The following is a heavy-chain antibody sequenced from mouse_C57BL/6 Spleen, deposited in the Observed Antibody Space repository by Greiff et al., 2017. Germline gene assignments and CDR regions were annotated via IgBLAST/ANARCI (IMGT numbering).Heavy chain of an antibody. V-gene: IGHV3-3*01. D-gene: IGHD3-2*02. CDR1: GFSINSDCY. J-gene: IGHJ4*01. Sequence: EVQVVESGPSLVRPSQTLSLTCTVTGFSINSDCYWIWIRQFPGNKLEYIGYTFYSGITYYNPSLESRTYITRDTSKNQFSLKLSSVTTEDTATYYCALDSSGYPYAMDYWGQGTSVTVSS. CDR2: TFYSGIT. CDR3: ALDSSGYPYAMDY.